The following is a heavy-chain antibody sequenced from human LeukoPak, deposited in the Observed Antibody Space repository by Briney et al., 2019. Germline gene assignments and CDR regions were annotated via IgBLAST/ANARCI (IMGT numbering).Heavy chain of an antibody. V-gene: IGHV1-18*01. CDR2: ISAYNGNT. J-gene: IGHJ5*02. D-gene: IGHD3-10*01. CDR3: ALTYYYGSGSYYSTHWFDP. Sequence: ASVKVSCKASGYTFTSYGISGVRQAPGQGLEWMGWISAYNGNTNYAQKLQGRVTMTTDTSTSTAYMELRSLRSDDTAVYYCALTYYYGSGSYYSTHWFDPWGQGTLVTVSS. CDR1: GYTFTSYG.